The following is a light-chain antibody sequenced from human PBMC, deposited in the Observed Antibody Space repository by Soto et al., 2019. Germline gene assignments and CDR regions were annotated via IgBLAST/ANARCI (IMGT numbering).Light chain of an antibody. CDR2: GAS. CDR3: QQYNRNTWR. Sequence: DIQMTHSPSTLSASVGGRVTITCRASQSVGTWVAWYQQKPGKAPKLPNYGASNLESGVPSRFSGSGSGTEFTLTIPTLQPGDFATYFCQQYNRNTWRFGPGTKVDIK. CDR1: QSVGTW. J-gene: IGKJ1*01. V-gene: IGKV1-5*01.